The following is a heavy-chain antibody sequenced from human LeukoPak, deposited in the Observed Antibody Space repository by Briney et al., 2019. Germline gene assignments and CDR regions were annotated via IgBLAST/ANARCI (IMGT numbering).Heavy chain of an antibody. J-gene: IGHJ6*03. CDR1: RGSISSYY. D-gene: IGHD3-10*01. CDR3: AGDRGYYGSESSRYYYYYYMDV. Sequence: SETLSLTSTVPRGSISSYYWSWIRQPPGKGLEWIGYIYYSGSTNNTPSLKSRATISVDTSKNQFHLKLSSVTAAPTAVYYSAGDRGYYGSESSRYYYYYYMDVWGKGTTVTASS. V-gene: IGHV4-59*01. CDR2: IYYSGST.